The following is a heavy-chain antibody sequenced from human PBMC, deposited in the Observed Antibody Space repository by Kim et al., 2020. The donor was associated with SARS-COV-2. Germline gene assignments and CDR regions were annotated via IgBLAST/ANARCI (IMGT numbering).Heavy chain of an antibody. Sequence: GGTLRLSCAASGFTFSSYWMHWVRQAQGKGLVWVSRINSDGSSTSYADSVKGRFTISRDNAKNKLYLQMNSLSAEDTAVYYCARAECGGDCPFDYWGQGTLVTVSS. CDR2: INSDGSST. CDR1: GFTFSSYW. J-gene: IGHJ4*02. CDR3: ARAECGGDCPFDY. V-gene: IGHV3-74*01. D-gene: IGHD2-21*02.